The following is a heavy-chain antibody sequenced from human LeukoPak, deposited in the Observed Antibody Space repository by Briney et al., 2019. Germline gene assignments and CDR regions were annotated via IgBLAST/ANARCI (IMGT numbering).Heavy chain of an antibody. D-gene: IGHD3-10*01. Sequence: GRSLRLSCAASGFTFDDYAMHWVRQAPGKGLEWVSGISWNSGSIGYADSVKGRFTISRDNAKNSLYLQMNSLRAEDMALYYCAKGEITMVRGVIKNWGQGTLVTVSS. CDR1: GFTFDDYA. CDR2: ISWNSGSI. CDR3: AKGEITMVRGVIKN. J-gene: IGHJ4*02. V-gene: IGHV3-9*03.